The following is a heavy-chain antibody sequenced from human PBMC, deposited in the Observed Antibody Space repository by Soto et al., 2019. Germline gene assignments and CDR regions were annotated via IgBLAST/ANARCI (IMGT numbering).Heavy chain of an antibody. D-gene: IGHD3-10*01. CDR2: ISSSSSYI. V-gene: IGHV3-21*01. CDR3: ASMRGFGELLYR. J-gene: IGHJ5*02. Sequence: EVQLVESGGGLVKPGGSLRLSCAASGFTFSSYSMNWVRQAPGKGLEWVSSISSSSSYIYYADSVKGRFTISRDNAKNSLYLQMNSLRAEDTAVYYCASMRGFGELLYRWGQGTLVTVSS. CDR1: GFTFSSYS.